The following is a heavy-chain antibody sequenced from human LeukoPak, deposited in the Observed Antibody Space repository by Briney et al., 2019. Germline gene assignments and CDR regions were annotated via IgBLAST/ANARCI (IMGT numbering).Heavy chain of an antibody. CDR2: ITNNGGST. V-gene: IGHV3-64*01. J-gene: IGHJ4*02. CDR1: GFTFSSYA. D-gene: IGHD6-6*01. Sequence: PGGSLRLSCAASGFTFSSYAMHWVRQAPGKGLECVSAITNNGGSTYYANSVKGRFTISRDNSKNTLSLQMGSLRAEDMAVYYCARVSTDSSFDYWGQGTLVTVSS. CDR3: ARVSTDSSFDY.